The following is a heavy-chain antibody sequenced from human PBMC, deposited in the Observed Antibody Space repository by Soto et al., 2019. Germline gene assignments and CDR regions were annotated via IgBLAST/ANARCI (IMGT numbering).Heavy chain of an antibody. D-gene: IGHD7-27*01. CDR1: GFIFSNFY. Sequence: GGSLRLSCAASGFIFSNFYMTWVRQSPGRGLEWVATLDDNGSSTFYVDSLRGRFIISRDNAMNSLYLQMNSLRVEDTAVYYCARENWGSYDYWGQGSLVTVSS. CDR3: ARENWGSYDY. J-gene: IGHJ4*02. CDR2: LDDNGSST. V-gene: IGHV3-7*03.